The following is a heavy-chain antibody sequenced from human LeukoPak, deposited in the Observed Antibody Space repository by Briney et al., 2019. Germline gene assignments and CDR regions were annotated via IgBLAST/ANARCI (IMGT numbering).Heavy chain of an antibody. J-gene: IGHJ4*02. D-gene: IGHD3-22*01. CDR1: GFTLSSYS. CDR3: AGYDSSGSPFDY. V-gene: IGHV3-21*01. CDR2: ISSSSSYI. Sequence: GGSLRLSCAASGFTLSSYSMNWVRQAPGKGLEWVSSISSSSSYIYYADSVKGRFTISRDNAKNSLYLQMNSLRAEDTAVYYCAGYDSSGSPFDYWGQGTLVTVSS.